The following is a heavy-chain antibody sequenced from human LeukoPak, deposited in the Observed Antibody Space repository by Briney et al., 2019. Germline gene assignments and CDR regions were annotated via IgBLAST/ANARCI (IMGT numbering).Heavy chain of an antibody. D-gene: IGHD5-12*01. CDR3: ARDGGYDYWGFDY. V-gene: IGHV4-4*08. CDR1: GGSFSGYY. Sequence: SETLSLTCAVYGGSFSGYYWSWIRQPPGKGLEWIGRIYTSGSTNYNPSLKSRVTISVDTSKNQFSLKLSSVTAADTAVYYCARDGGYDYWGFDYWGQGTLVTVSS. CDR2: IYTSGST. J-gene: IGHJ4*02.